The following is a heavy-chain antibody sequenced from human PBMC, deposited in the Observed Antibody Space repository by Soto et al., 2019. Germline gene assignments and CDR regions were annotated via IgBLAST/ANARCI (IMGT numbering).Heavy chain of an antibody. V-gene: IGHV1-69*06. Sequence: ASVKVSCKASGGTFSSYAISWVRQAPGQGLEWMGGIIPIFGTANYAQKFQGRVTITADKSTSTAYMELSSLRSEDTAVYYCARRRRVRYSSGWHDYYYYGMDVWGQGTTVTVS. J-gene: IGHJ6*02. CDR2: IIPIFGTA. D-gene: IGHD6-19*01. CDR3: ARRRRVRYSSGWHDYYYYGMDV. CDR1: GGTFSSYA.